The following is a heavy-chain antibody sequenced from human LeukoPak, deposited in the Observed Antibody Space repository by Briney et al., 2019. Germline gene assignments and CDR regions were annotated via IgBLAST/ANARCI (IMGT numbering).Heavy chain of an antibody. V-gene: IGHV3-48*01. D-gene: IGHD4/OR15-4a*01. CDR2: ISLSSSTK. J-gene: IGHJ4*02. Sequence: GGSLRLSCAASGFTFSSNSMNWVRQAPGKGLEWVSYISLSSSTKYYADSVKSRFTISRDNSKNSLYLQMNSLRAEDTAVYYCARVHGAYPFDHWGQGTLVTVSS. CDR1: GFTFSSNS. CDR3: ARVHGAYPFDH.